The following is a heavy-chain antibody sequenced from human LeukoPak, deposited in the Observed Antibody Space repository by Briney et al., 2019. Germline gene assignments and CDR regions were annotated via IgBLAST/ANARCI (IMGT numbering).Heavy chain of an antibody. Sequence: GGSLRLSCAASGFTFTTYGMNWVRQAPGKGLEWVSYLSGRSNSIYYADSVKGRFTISRDNSKNTLYLQMNSLRAEDTAVYYCARVSPVSYYDILTGYYSGGYFDYWGQGTLVTVSS. D-gene: IGHD3-9*01. J-gene: IGHJ4*02. CDR3: ARVSPVSYYDILTGYYSGGYFDY. CDR2: LSGRSNSI. V-gene: IGHV3-48*01. CDR1: GFTFTTYG.